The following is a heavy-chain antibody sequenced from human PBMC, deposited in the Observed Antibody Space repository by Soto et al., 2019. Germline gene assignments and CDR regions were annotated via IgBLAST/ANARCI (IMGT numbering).Heavy chain of an antibody. V-gene: IGHV1-69*12. CDR2: IIPMFGTA. CDR1: GGTFSTAS. CDR3: ARDTDGYYGMDV. J-gene: IGHJ6*02. Sequence: QVQLVQSGAEVKKPGSSVKVSCKASGGTFSTASISWVRQAPGQGLEWMGGIIPMFGTANNAQKFQGRVTITADESTSTAYMELSSLRSEDTAVYFWARDTDGYYGMDVWGQGTTVTVAS.